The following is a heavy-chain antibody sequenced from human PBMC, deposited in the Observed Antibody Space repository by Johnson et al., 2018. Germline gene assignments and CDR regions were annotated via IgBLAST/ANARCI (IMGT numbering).Heavy chain of an antibody. CDR1: GFTFRNYG. V-gene: IGHV3-30*18. D-gene: IGHD2-2*01. J-gene: IGHJ3*02. Sequence: QVQLVQSGGGVVQPGRSLRLSCVASGFTFRNYGMHWVRQAPGKGLEWVAVISYDGSNKYYADSVKGRFTISRDNSKNTLYLQMNSLRAEDTAVYYWAKGVVLMEYQDAFDIWGQGTTVTVSS. CDR2: ISYDGSNK. CDR3: AKGVVLMEYQDAFDI.